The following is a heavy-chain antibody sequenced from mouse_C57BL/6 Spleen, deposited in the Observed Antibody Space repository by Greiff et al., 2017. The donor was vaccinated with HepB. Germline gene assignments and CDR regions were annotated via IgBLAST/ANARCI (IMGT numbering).Heavy chain of an antibody. CDR1: GYTFTSYW. V-gene: IGHV1-61*01. J-gene: IGHJ4*01. CDR2: IYPSDSET. CDR3: ARYHYSSSPYYAMDY. D-gene: IGHD1-1*01. Sequence: QVQLQQPGAELVRPGSSVKLSCKASGYTFTSYWMDWVKQRPGQGLEWIGNIYPSDSETHYNQKFKDKATLTVAKSSSTAYMQLSSLTSEDSAVYYCARYHYSSSPYYAMDYWGQGTSVTVSS.